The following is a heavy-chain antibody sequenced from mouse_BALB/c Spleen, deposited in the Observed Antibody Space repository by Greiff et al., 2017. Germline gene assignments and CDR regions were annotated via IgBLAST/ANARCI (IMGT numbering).Heavy chain of an antibody. J-gene: IGHJ1*01. Sequence: EVMLVESGGGLVQPGGSRKLSCAASGFTFSSFGMHWVRQAPEKGLEWVAYISSGSSTIYYADTVKGRFTISRDNPKNTLFLQMTSLRSEDTAMYYCARSNDGYRYFDVWGAGTTVTVSS. D-gene: IGHD2-3*01. CDR2: ISSGSSTI. CDR1: GFTFSSFG. CDR3: ARSNDGYRYFDV. V-gene: IGHV5-17*02.